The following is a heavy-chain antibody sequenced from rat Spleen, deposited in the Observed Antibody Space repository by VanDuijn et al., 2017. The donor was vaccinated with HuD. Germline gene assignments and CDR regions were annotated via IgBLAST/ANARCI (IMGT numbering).Heavy chain of an antibody. CDR1: GFSLTNFG. Sequence: VQLKESRPGLVQPSQTLSLICTVSGFSLTNFGVSWVRQPPGKGLEWMGAIWSDGSTDYNSALKSRLSISRDTSKSQVFLKMNSLQTEDTAIYFCTSPFRWFAYWGQGTLVTVSS. CDR2: IWSDGST. CDR3: TSPFRWFAY. V-gene: IGHV2-15*01. J-gene: IGHJ3*01.